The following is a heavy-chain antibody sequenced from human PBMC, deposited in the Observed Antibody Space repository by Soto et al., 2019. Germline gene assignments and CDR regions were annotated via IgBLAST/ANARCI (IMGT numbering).Heavy chain of an antibody. CDR3: ARGNLTGTPAPYFDY. D-gene: IGHD1-20*01. Sequence: SETLSLTCAVYGGSFSGYYWSWIRQPPGKGLEWIGEINHSGSTNYNPSLKSRGTISVDTSKNQFSLKLSSVTAADTAVYYCARGNLTGTPAPYFDYWGQGTLVTVSS. CDR1: GGSFSGYY. CDR2: INHSGST. V-gene: IGHV4-34*01. J-gene: IGHJ4*02.